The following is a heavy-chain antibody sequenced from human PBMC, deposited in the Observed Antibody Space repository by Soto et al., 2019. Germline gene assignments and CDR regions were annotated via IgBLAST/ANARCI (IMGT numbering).Heavy chain of an antibody. Sequence: GGSLRLSCAASGFTVSRNYMNWVRQAPGKGLEWVSIIHSGGDTYYMDSVKGRFTISRDNAKTSLYLQMDSLRAEDMAVYYCARNRGWETLDYWGQGTLVTVSS. J-gene: IGHJ4*02. CDR3: ARNRGWETLDY. V-gene: IGHV3-53*01. CDR2: IHSGGDT. CDR1: GFTVSRNY. D-gene: IGHD6-19*01.